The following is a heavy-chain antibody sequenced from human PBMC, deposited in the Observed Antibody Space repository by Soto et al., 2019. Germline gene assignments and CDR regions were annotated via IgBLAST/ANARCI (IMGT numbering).Heavy chain of an antibody. J-gene: IGHJ6*02. V-gene: IGHV1-69*13. D-gene: IGHD6-19*01. Sequence: VASVKVSCKASGGTFSSYAISWVRQAPGQGLEWMGGIIPIFGTANYAQKFQGRVTITADESTSTAYMELSSLRSEDTAVYYCARRAVAGVYNYYYGMDVWGQGTTVTVSS. CDR2: IIPIFGTA. CDR1: GGTFSSYA. CDR3: ARRAVAGVYNYYYGMDV.